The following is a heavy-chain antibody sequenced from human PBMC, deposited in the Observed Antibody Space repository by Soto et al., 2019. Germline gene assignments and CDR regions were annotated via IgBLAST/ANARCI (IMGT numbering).Heavy chain of an antibody. D-gene: IGHD5-12*01. J-gene: IGHJ4*02. CDR3: ARDLVTPSDIVATRMDY. CDR1: GGTFSSYA. V-gene: IGHV1-69*13. Sequence: SVKVSCKASGGTFSSYAISWVRQAPGQGLEWMGGIIPIFGTANYAQKFQGRVTITADESTSTAYMELSSLRSEDTAVYYCARDLVTPSDIVATRMDYWGQGTLVTVSS. CDR2: IIPIFGTA.